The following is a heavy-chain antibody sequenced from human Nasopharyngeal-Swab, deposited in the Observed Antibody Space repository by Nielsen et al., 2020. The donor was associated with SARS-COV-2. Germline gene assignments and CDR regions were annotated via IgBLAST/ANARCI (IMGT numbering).Heavy chain of an antibody. CDR3: ARGPLDSTHDFDY. CDR2: IHQSGIT. V-gene: IGHV4-34*01. D-gene: IGHD2-15*01. CDR1: SAPFSAYY. Sequence: SETLSLTCAVNSAPFSAYYWSWIRQPPGNDLEWIGQIHQSGITYYNAPLKSRVIISVEMSKNQISLKLNSVTAADTAVYYCARGPLDSTHDFDYWDQGTLVTVSS. J-gene: IGHJ4*02.